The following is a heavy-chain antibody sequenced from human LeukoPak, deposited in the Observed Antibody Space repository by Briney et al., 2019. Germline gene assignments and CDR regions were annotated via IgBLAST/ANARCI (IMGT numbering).Heavy chain of an antibody. CDR2: ISWNSGRI. J-gene: IGHJ4*02. CDR1: GFTFNDFA. CDR3: VKDGGDYGDYSYYFDY. Sequence: GRSLRLTCAASGFTFNDFAMHWVRLTPGKGLEWVSGISWNSGRIDYADSVKGRFTISRDNAENSLYLQMNSLRSEDTAFYYCVKDGGDYGDYSYYFDYWGQGTLVTVSS. V-gene: IGHV3-9*01. D-gene: IGHD4-17*01.